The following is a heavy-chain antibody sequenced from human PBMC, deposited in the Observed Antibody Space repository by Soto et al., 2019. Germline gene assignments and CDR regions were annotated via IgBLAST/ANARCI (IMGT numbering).Heavy chain of an antibody. CDR3: ARVRAVAVHFLDV. D-gene: IGHD6-19*01. Sequence: WGRMNTGQGLEWMGWFNPEDGDTGYAQKFQGRVTMTRNTSISTAYMELSSLRSEDTAVYYCARVRAVAVHFLDVWGKGTTVTVS. CDR2: FNPEDGDT. V-gene: IGHV1-8*01. J-gene: IGHJ6*03.